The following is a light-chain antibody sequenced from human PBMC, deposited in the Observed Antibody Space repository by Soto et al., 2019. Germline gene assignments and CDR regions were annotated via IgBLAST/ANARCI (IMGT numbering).Light chain of an antibody. CDR3: QHRNNWPPGAT. Sequence: EIVLTQSPATLSLSPGERATLSCRASQSVVTYLAWYQQKPGQPPRLLISEATNRSTGIPARFSGSGSGTDYTLTISSLEPEDFAVYYCQHRNNWPPGATFGGGTTVEIK. J-gene: IGKJ4*01. V-gene: IGKV3-11*01. CDR2: EAT. CDR1: QSVVTY.